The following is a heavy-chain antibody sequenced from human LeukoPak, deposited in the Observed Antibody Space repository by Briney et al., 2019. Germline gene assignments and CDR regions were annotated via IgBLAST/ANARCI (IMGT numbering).Heavy chain of an antibody. Sequence: PGGSLRLSCAASGFTFSSYEMNWVRQAPGKGLEWVSYISSSGSTIYYADSVKGRFTISRDNAKNSLYLQMNCLRAEDTAVYYCAKRRWMYYYDSSGYYYVDHDYWGQGTLVTVSS. CDR3: AKRRWMYYYDSSGYYYVDHDY. CDR2: ISSSGSTI. CDR1: GFTFSSYE. D-gene: IGHD3-22*01. V-gene: IGHV3-48*03. J-gene: IGHJ4*02.